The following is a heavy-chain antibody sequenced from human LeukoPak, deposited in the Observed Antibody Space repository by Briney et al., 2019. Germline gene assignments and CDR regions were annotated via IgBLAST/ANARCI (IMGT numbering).Heavy chain of an antibody. CDR1: GYSFTSYW. Sequence: GESLKISCKGSGYSFTSYWIGWVRQMPGKGLEWMGIIYPGDSETRYSPSFQGQVTIAADKSISTAYLQWSSLKASDTAMYYCARHNAALSGYSSGWYYFDYWGQGTLVTVSS. J-gene: IGHJ4*02. CDR3: ARHNAALSGYSSGWYYFDY. CDR2: IYPGDSET. D-gene: IGHD6-19*01. V-gene: IGHV5-51*01.